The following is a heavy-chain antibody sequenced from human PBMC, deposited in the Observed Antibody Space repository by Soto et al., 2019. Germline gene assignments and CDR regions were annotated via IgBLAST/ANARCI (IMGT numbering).Heavy chain of an antibody. CDR2: IYYTGST. CDR1: GGSISSYY. CDR3: ARCLIAAPGICYFDY. V-gene: IGHV4-59*01. D-gene: IGHD6-13*01. Sequence: PSETLSLPCSVSGGSISSYYWSWIRQPPGKGLEWIGSIYYTGSTNYNPSLKSRVTISVDTSKNQFSLKLSSVTAADTAVYYCARCLIAAPGICYFDYWSQGTLVTVSS. J-gene: IGHJ4*02.